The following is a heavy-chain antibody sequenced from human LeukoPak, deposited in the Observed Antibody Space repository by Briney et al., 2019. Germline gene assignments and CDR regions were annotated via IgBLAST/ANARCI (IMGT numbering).Heavy chain of an antibody. V-gene: IGHV5-10-1*01. J-gene: IGHJ4*02. Sequence: GKSLRISCKGSGYSFTSYWISWVRQMPGKGLEWMGRIDPSDSYTNYSPSFEGHVTISADRSTNTAYLQWSSLKASDTAMYHCARQGGATPGYWGQGTLVTVSS. CDR1: GYSFTSYW. CDR2: IDPSDSYT. CDR3: ARQGGATPGY. D-gene: IGHD1-26*01.